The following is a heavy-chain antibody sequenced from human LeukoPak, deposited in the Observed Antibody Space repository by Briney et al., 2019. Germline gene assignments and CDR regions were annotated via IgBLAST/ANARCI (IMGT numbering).Heavy chain of an antibody. CDR1: GYTFTGYY. CDR2: INPNSGGT. J-gene: IGHJ4*02. V-gene: IGHV1-2*02. Sequence: ASVKVSCKASGYTFTGYYMHWVRQAPGQGLEWVGWINPNSGGTNYAQKFQGRVTMTRDTSISTAYMELSRLRSDDTAVYYCAREDYCSSTSCYRGYSDYWGQGTLVTVSS. D-gene: IGHD2-2*02. CDR3: AREDYCSSTSCYRGYSDY.